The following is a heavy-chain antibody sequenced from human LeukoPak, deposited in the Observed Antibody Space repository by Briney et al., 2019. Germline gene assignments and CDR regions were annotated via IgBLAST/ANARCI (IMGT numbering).Heavy chain of an antibody. Sequence: ASVRVSCKASGGTFSSYAISWVRQAPGQGLEWMGRIIPIPGIANYAQKFQGRVTITADKSTSTAYMELSSLRSEDTAVYYCARGQLGTGGFDYWGQGTLVTVSS. CDR2: IIPIPGIA. CDR3: ARGQLGTGGFDY. D-gene: IGHD7-27*01. J-gene: IGHJ4*02. V-gene: IGHV1-69*04. CDR1: GGTFSSYA.